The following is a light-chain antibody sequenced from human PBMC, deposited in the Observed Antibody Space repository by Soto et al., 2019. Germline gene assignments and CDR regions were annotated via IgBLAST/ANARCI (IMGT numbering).Light chain of an antibody. CDR3: QQYGSSPPT. V-gene: IGKV3-20*01. CDR2: GAS. Sequence: LVLTQSPGTLSLSPGERATLSCRASQSVSSSLAWYQQKPGQAPRLLIYGASSRATGIPDRFSGSGSGTDFTLTISRLEPEDFAVYYCQQYGSSPPTFGQGTKVDIK. J-gene: IGKJ1*01. CDR1: QSVSSS.